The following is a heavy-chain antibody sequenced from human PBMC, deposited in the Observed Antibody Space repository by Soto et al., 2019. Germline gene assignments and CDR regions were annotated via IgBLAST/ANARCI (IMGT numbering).Heavy chain of an antibody. J-gene: IGHJ5*02. CDR1: GGSISSYY. Sequence: QVQLQESGPGLVKPSETLSLTCTVSGGSISSYYWSWIRQPPGKGLEWIGNIYYSASTNYNTSLKSRVTISVDTSKNQFSLKLSSVTAADTALYYGSRVRHSYGNWFEPWGQGTLVTVSS. D-gene: IGHD3-9*01. CDR2: IYYSAST. CDR3: SRVRHSYGNWFEP. V-gene: IGHV4-59*01.